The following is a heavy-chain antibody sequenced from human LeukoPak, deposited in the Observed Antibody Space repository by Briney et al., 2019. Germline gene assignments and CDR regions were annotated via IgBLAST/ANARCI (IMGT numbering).Heavy chain of an antibody. CDR1: SGYS. V-gene: IGHV3-48*04. CDR3: AREGVGYGYFGYMDV. D-gene: IGHD5-18*01. J-gene: IGHJ6*03. Sequence: GGYLRLSCTASSGYSMNWVRQAPGEGLEWGAYISSASSTIYYADSVEGRFTISRDNAQNSLNLQMNSLRAEDTAVYYCAREGVGYGYFGYMDVWGKGTTVTVSS. CDR2: ISSASSTI.